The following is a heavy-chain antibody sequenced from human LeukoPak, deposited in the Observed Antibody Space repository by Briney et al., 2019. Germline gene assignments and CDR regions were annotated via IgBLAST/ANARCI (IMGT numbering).Heavy chain of an antibody. CDR3: AASSTGTVAYGMDV. CDR1: GGTFSSYA. D-gene: IGHD2-8*02. V-gene: IGHV1-69*13. J-gene: IGHJ6*02. CDR2: IIPIFGTA. Sequence: GASVEVSCKASGGTFSSYAISWVRQAPGQGLEWMGGIIPIFGTANYAQKFQGRVTITADESTSTAYMELSSLRSEDTAVYYCAASSTGTVAYGMDVWGQGTTVTVSS.